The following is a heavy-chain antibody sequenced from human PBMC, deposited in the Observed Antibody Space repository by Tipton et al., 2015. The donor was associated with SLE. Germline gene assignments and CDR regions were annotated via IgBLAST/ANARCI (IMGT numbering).Heavy chain of an antibody. V-gene: IGHV4-34*01. Sequence: TLSLTCSVSGGSMSRYHWSWIRQPPGEGLEWIGEINHSGSTNYNPSLKSRVTISVDTSKNQFSLKLSSVTAADTAVYYCARRPHYYYYGMDVWGQGTTVTVSS. CDR3: ARRPHYYYYGMDV. J-gene: IGHJ6*02. CDR1: GGSMSRYH. CDR2: INHSGST.